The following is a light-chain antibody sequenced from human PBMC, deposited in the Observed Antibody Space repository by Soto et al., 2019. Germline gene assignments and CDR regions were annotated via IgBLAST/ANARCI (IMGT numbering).Light chain of an antibody. CDR2: RAS. CDR1: QSVNFNY. J-gene: IGKJ1*01. V-gene: IGKV3-20*01. Sequence: EIVLTQSPGTLSLSPGERATLSCRASQSVNFNYFAWYQQKPGQAPRLLIYRASSRATGIPDRFRGGGSRTDFTLTISGLEPEDFAVYYCQQYGSLPGPFGQGTKVDIK. CDR3: QQYGSLPGP.